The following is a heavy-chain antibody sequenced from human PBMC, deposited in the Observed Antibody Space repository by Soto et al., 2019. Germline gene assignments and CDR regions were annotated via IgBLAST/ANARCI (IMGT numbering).Heavy chain of an antibody. V-gene: IGHV1-24*01. CDR1: GYTLTELS. J-gene: IGHJ4*02. CDR2: FVPDVGET. CDR3: ARKTYSSSTGYFDY. Sequence: ASVKVSCKVSGYTLTELSMHWVRQAPGKGLEWMGGFVPDVGETIYAQKFQGRVTITADESTSTAYMELSSLRSEDTAVYYCARKTYSSSTGYFDYWGQGTLVTVSS. D-gene: IGHD6-6*01.